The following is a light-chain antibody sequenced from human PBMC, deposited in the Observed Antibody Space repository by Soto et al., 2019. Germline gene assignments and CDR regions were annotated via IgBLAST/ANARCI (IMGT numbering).Light chain of an antibody. J-gene: IGKJ1*01. CDR3: HQSFSPLWT. Sequence: DIQMTQSPSSLSASVGDRVTITCRASKSISNYLNWYQQKPGKAPKLLIYAASSMQSGVPSRFSGSGSETDFTLTIRSLQPDDSATYYCHQSFSPLWTFGQGTKVE. CDR2: AAS. CDR1: KSISNY. V-gene: IGKV1-39*01.